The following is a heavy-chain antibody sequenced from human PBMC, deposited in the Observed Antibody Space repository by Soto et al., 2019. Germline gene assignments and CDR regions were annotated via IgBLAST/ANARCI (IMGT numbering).Heavy chain of an antibody. J-gene: IGHJ6*02. CDR2: VNHGGTS. CDR3: ASSSSLRSEDLFHGLDV. V-gene: IGHV4-34*01. D-gene: IGHD3-10*01. Sequence: SETLSLTCAVHGGSFSGYYWDWIRQPPGKGLEWIGEVNHGGTSNYNPSLKSRAIISVDTSKNQFSLKLTSVTAEDTALYFCASSSSLRSEDLFHGLDVWGQGTRVTVSS. CDR1: GGSFSGYY.